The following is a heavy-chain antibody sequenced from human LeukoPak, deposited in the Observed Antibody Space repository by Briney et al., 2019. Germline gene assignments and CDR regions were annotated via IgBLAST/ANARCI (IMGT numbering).Heavy chain of an antibody. CDR1: GDSVSTNNVA. CDR3: AREDLGAAYFDF. V-gene: IGHV6-1*01. J-gene: IGHJ4*02. Sequence: SQTLSLTCAISGDSVSTNNVAWNWIRQSPPRGLEWLGRTYYRSKWYNDYAVSVKSRITINPDTSKNQFSLQLNSVTPDDTAVYYCAREDLGAAYFDFWGQGTLVTVSS. CDR2: TYYRSKWYN. D-gene: IGHD3-16*01.